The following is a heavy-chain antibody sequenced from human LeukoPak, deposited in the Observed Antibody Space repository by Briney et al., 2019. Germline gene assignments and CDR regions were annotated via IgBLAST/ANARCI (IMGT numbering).Heavy chain of an antibody. D-gene: IGHD6-6*01. Sequence: GGSLRLSCAASGFTFSDYYMSWIRQAPGKGLEWVSYISSSGSTIYYADSVKGRFTISRDNAKNSLYLQMNSLRAEDTAVYYCASPIAARYLFSGENDAFDIWGQGTMVTVSS. J-gene: IGHJ3*02. V-gene: IGHV3-11*04. CDR1: GFTFSDYY. CDR2: ISSSGSTI. CDR3: ASPIAARYLFSGENDAFDI.